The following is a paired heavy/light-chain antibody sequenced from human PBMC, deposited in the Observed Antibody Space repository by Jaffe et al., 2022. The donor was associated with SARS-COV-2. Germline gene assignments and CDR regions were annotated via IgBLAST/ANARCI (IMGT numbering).Light chain of an antibody. CDR1: SSDVGSNDL. V-gene: IGLV2-23*01. J-gene: IGLJ2*01. CDR3: CSYTSSSILL. Sequence: QSALTQPASVSGSPGQSITVSCTGTSSDVGSNDLVSWYQHHPGKAPKVIIHEGTKRPSGVSNRFSGSKSGNTASLTISGLQAEDEADYYCCSYTSSSILLFGGGTKLTVL. CDR2: EGT.
Heavy chain of an antibody. D-gene: IGHD1-26*01. CDR1: GDSVYSYSGA. CDR2: TYHRSKWYN. J-gene: IGHJ6*02. V-gene: IGHV6-1*01. Sequence: QVQLQQSGPGLVKPSQTLSLTCAISGDSVYSYSGAWNWIRQSPSGGLEWLGRTYHRSKWYNDYAESVKSRISITPDTSKNQISLQLNSVAPEDTAVYYCAREVGHWETLYYGLDVWGQGTTVIVAS. CDR3: AREVGHWETLYYGLDV.